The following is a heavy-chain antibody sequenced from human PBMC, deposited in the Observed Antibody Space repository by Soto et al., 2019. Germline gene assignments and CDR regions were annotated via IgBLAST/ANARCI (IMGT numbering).Heavy chain of an antibody. CDR3: AKGTKSQYCTNGVCYYFDY. CDR1: GFTFSSYA. J-gene: IGHJ4*02. Sequence: GESLKISCAASGFTFSSYAMSWVRQAPGKGLEWVSAISGSGGSTYYADSVKDRFTISRDNSKNTLYLQMNSLRAEDTAVYYCAKGTKSQYCTNGVCYYFDYWGQGTLVTVSS. CDR2: ISGSGGST. D-gene: IGHD2-8*01. V-gene: IGHV3-23*01.